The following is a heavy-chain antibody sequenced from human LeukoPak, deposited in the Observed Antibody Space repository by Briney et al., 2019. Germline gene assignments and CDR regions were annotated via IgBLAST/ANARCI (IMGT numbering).Heavy chain of an antibody. V-gene: IGHV3-66*02. Sequence: GGSLRLSCAASGFTVSSNYMSWVRQAPGKGLEWVSVLYSGGSTYYADSVKGRFTISRDNSKNTLYLQMNSLGAEDTAVYYCARDSPRTGNRALSFWGQGTLVTVSS. D-gene: IGHD1-1*01. CDR3: ARDSPRTGNRALSF. CDR1: GFTVSSNY. CDR2: LYSGGST. J-gene: IGHJ4*02.